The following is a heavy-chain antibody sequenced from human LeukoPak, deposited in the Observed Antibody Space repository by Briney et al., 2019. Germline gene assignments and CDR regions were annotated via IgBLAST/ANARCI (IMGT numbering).Heavy chain of an antibody. CDR1: GGSFSSGGYY. CDR3: ARLAYCSGGSCYSDWFDP. J-gene: IGHJ5*02. V-gene: IGHV4-31*03. Sequence: TLSLTCTVSGGSFSSGGYYWSWIRQHPGKGLEWIGYIFYSGTTYYNPSLKSRVIISVDASKNHFSLRLSSVTAADTAVYYCARLAYCSGGSCYSDWFDPWGQGTLVTVSS. D-gene: IGHD2-15*01. CDR2: IFYSGTT.